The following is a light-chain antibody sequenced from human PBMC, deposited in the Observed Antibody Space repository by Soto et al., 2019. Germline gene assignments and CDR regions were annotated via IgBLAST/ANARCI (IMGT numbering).Light chain of an antibody. CDR3: QQRRSWPLT. CDR2: DGS. Sequence: EIVLTQSPATLSLSPGERATLSCRARQSIRRDLAWYQQKPGQAPRLLIYDGSNRATGIPARFSGSGSETDFTLTISSLEPEDFASYYCQQRRSWPLTFGGGTKVEIK. V-gene: IGKV3-11*01. CDR1: QSIRRD. J-gene: IGKJ4*01.